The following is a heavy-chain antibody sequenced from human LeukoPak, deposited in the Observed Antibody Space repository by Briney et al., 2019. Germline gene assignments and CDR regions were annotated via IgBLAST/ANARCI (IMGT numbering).Heavy chain of an antibody. Sequence: GGSLRLSCAASGFTFSSYGMHWVRQAPGKGLEGVAVISYDGSNKYYTDSVKGRFTISRDNSKNTLYLQMNSLRAEDTAVYYCAKPHYCSSTSCYGESPFDYWGQGTLVTVSS. D-gene: IGHD2-2*01. V-gene: IGHV3-30*18. J-gene: IGHJ4*02. CDR3: AKPHYCSSTSCYGESPFDY. CDR1: GFTFSSYG. CDR2: ISYDGSNK.